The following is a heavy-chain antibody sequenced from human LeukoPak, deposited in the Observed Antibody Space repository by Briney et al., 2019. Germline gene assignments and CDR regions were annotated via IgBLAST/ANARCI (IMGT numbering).Heavy chain of an antibody. CDR2: IHYTGRT. D-gene: IGHD3-3*02. J-gene: IGHJ5*02. V-gene: IGHV4-39*01. CDR1: GGSVSSSSDY. Sequence: SETLSLTCSVSGGSVSSSSDYWDWIRQPPGKGLEWIGTIHYTGRTYYNPSLKSRVTMSVDTSKNQFSLKLSSVTATDTAVYYCARGIFIGSRYNWFDPWGQGTLVTVSS. CDR3: ARGIFIGSRYNWFDP.